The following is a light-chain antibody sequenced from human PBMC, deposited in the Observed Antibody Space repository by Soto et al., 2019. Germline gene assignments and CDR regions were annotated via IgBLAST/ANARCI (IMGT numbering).Light chain of an antibody. V-gene: IGLV2-14*01. CDR1: SSDVGGFNY. CDR3: ASYTSTNSLV. J-gene: IGLJ1*01. Sequence: QSALTQPASVSGSPGQSITISCAGTSSDVGGFNYVPWYQHHPGKAPKLIIYEVSNRPSGISDRFSGSKSGNTASLTISGLQAEDEADYHCASYTSTNSLVFGTGTKVTVL. CDR2: EVS.